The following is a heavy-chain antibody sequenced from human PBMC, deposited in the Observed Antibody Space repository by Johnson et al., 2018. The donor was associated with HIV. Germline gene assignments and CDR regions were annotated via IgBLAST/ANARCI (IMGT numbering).Heavy chain of an antibody. V-gene: IGHV3-30-3*01. CDR2: ISDDGSNI. D-gene: IGHD3-3*01. J-gene: IGHJ3*02. CDR3: ARGPILEWLSGDGFDM. CDR1: LFRFSNYA. Sequence: QVQLVESGGGVVQPGRSLRLSCAASLFRFSNYALHWVRQTPGKGLEWVALISDDGSNIYYADSVKGQFTISRDNSKNTLHLQMNSLRVEDTAMYYCARGPILEWLSGDGFDMWGQGTMVTVYS.